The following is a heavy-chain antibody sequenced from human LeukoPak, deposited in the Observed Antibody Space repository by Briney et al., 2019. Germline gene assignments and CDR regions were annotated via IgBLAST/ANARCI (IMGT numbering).Heavy chain of an antibody. J-gene: IGHJ4*02. CDR1: GFTFSSYA. V-gene: IGHV3-7*01. CDR2: IKQDGSEK. Sequence: GGSLRLSCAASGFTFSSYAMHWVRQAPGKGLEWVANIKQDGSEKYYVDSVKGRFTISRDNAKNTLYLQMNSLRAVDTAVYYCARGGLWYYFDYWGQGTLVTVSS. D-gene: IGHD4/OR15-4a*01. CDR3: ARGGLWYYFDY.